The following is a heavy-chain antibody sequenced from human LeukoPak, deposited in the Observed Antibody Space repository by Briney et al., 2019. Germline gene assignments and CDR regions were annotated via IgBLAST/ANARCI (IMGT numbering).Heavy chain of an antibody. D-gene: IGHD2-21*02. V-gene: IGHV4-59*01. J-gene: IGHJ4*02. CDR3: ARTGVTAIY. CDR1: GGSISSYY. Sequence: TSETLSLTCTVSGGSISSYYWSWIRQPPGKGLEWIGYIYYSGSTNYNPSLKSRVTISVDTSKNQFSLKLSSVTAADTAVYYCARTGVTAIYWGQGTLVTVSS. CDR2: IYYSGST.